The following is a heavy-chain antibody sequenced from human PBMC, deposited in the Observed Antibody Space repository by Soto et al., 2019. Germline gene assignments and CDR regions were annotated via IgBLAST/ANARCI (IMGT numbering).Heavy chain of an antibody. CDR2: TSYDGSDK. CDR1: GFTFRSYV. V-gene: IGHV3-33*05. J-gene: IGHJ1*01. Sequence: QEQLVESGGGVVQPGSSLRVYCVGSGFTFRSYVIHWVRQAPGKGLEWVALTSYDGSDKYYDDTVRGRFTISRDNSRNTVDLQMGSLRLEDTARYYCARWGTTGGLDVWGQGTLV. D-gene: IGHD3-16*01. CDR3: ARWGTTGGLDV.